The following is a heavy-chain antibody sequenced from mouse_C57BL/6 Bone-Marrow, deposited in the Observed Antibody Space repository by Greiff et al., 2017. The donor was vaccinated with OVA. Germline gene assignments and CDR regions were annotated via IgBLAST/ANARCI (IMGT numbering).Heavy chain of an antibody. CDR3: AREGLYDGYYVRFAY. CDR2: ISYDGSN. V-gene: IGHV3-6*01. CDR1: GYSITSGYY. J-gene: IGHJ3*01. Sequence: EVQLQESGPGLVKPSQSLSLTCSVTGYSITSGYYWNWIRQFPGNKLEWMGYISYDGSNNYNPSLKNRISITRDTSKNQFFLKLNSVTTEDTATYYCAREGLYDGYYVRFAYWGQGTLVTVSA. D-gene: IGHD2-3*01.